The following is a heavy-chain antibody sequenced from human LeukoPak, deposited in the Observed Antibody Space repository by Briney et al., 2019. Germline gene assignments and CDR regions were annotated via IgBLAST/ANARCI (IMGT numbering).Heavy chain of an antibody. J-gene: IGHJ4*02. Sequence: PGGSLRLSCAASGFTFSSYSMNWVRQAPGKGLEWVSYISSSSGTIYYADSVKGRFTISRDNAKNSLYLQMNSLRAEDTAVYYCARALVATIDDYWGQGTLVTVSS. V-gene: IGHV3-48*01. CDR2: ISSSSGTI. D-gene: IGHD5-12*01. CDR1: GFTFSSYS. CDR3: ARALVATIDDY.